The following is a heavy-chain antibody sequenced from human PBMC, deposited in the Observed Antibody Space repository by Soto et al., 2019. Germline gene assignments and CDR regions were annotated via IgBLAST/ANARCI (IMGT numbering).Heavy chain of an antibody. D-gene: IGHD6-19*01. Sequence: EVQLLESGGGLVQPGGSLRLSCAASGFTFSSYDMSWVRQATGKGLEWVSAISGRGGSTYYADSVKGRFTISRDNSKNTLYLQMNSLRAEDTAVYYCAKHVYSPPPELVAVAPPGRWDFQHWGQGTLVTVSS. CDR2: ISGRGGST. CDR1: GFTFSSYD. J-gene: IGHJ1*01. CDR3: AKHVYSPPPELVAVAPPGRWDFQH. V-gene: IGHV3-23*01.